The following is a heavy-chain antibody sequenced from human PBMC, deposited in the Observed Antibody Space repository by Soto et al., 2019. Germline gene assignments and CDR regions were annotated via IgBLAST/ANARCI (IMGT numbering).Heavy chain of an antibody. CDR2: IWYDGSNK. V-gene: IGHV3-33*01. CDR1: GFTFSSYG. Sequence: GGSLRLSCAASGFTFSSYGMHWVRQAPGKGLEWVAVIWYDGSNKYYADSVKGRFTISRDNSKNTLYLQMNSLRAEDTAVYYSAREREPGIAAAIYYYYRMDVWRQGTTVTVSS. J-gene: IGHJ6*02. D-gene: IGHD6-13*01. CDR3: AREREPGIAAAIYYYYRMDV.